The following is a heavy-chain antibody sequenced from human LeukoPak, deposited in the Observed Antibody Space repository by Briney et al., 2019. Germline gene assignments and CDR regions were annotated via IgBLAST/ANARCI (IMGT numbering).Heavy chain of an antibody. D-gene: IGHD2-15*01. J-gene: IGHJ4*02. CDR1: GGTFSSYA. CDR3: ARTDIVVVVAATLGLGGYFDY. Sequence: SVKVSCKASGGTFSSYAISWVRQAPGQGLEWMGGIIPIFGTANYAQKFQGRVTITADESTSSAYMELSSLRSEDTAVYYCARTDIVVVVAATLGLGGYFDYWGQGTLVTVSS. CDR2: IIPIFGTA. V-gene: IGHV1-69*13.